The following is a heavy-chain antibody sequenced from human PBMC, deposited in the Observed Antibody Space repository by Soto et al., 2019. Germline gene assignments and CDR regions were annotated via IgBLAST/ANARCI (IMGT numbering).Heavy chain of an antibody. CDR1: GGTFSSYT. CDR3: ARERGVATALLDY. V-gene: IGHV1-69*08. Sequence: QVQLVQSGAEVKKPGSSVKVSCKASGGTFSSYTISWVRQAPGQGLEWMGRIIPILGIANYAQKFQGRVTITADKSTSTAYMELSSLRSEDTAVYYCARERGVATALLDYWGQGTLVTVSS. D-gene: IGHD5-18*01. J-gene: IGHJ4*02. CDR2: IIPILGIA.